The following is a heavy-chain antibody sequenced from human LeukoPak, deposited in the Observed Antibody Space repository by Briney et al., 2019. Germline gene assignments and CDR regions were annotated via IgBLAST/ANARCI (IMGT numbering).Heavy chain of an antibody. CDR1: GYTFTKYL. Sequence: GESLKISCEGSGYTFTKYLIGWVRQMPGKGLEWMGIIHPGDSHTWYSPSFQGQVIIAADKSISMAYLQWSSLKASDTAMYFWARQPGMTAKSWYFDLWGRGTLVTVSS. J-gene: IGHJ2*01. D-gene: IGHD2-2*01. V-gene: IGHV5-51*01. CDR2: IHPGDSHT. CDR3: ARQPGMTAKSWYFDL.